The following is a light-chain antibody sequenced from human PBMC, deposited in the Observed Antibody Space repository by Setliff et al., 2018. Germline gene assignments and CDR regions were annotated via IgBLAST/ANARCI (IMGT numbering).Light chain of an antibody. CDR2: SVN. Sequence: ALTQPASVSGSPAQSITISCTGTSSDIGRYDFVSWYQHLPGKAPQLLIFSVNNRPSQISDRFSASKSGDTASLTISGLQAEDEAVYYCCSYTPTMGVVFGGGTK. CDR3: CSYTPTMGVV. J-gene: IGLJ2*01. CDR1: SSDIGRYDF. V-gene: IGLV2-14*03.